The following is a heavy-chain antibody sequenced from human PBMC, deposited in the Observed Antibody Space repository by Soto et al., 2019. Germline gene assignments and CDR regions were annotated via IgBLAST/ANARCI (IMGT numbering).Heavy chain of an antibody. CDR1: GFTFSSYG. CDR3: AKGLREQWPHKCSYYGMDV. Sequence: QVQLVESGGGVVQPGRSLRLSCAASGFTFSSYGMHWVRQAPGKGLEWVAVISYDGSNKYYADSVKGRFTISRDNSKNXLXXQMNRLRAEDTAVYYCAKGLREQWPHKCSYYGMDVWGQGTTVTVSS. D-gene: IGHD6-19*01. J-gene: IGHJ6*02. CDR2: ISYDGSNK. V-gene: IGHV3-30*18.